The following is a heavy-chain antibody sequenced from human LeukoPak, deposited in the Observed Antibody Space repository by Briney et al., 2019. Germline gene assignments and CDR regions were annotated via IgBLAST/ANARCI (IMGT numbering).Heavy chain of an antibody. CDR3: ARYPSVAATGWGRWFDH. V-gene: IGHV3-48*02. J-gene: IGHJ5*02. Sequence: GGSLRLSCAASGFTFSSFNMNWVRHTPGKGLEWISYISSSSSTIYYADSVKGRFTISRDNAKSSLYLQMNSLRDEDTAVYYCARYPSVAATGWGRWFDHWGQGTLVTVSS. CDR1: GFTFSSFN. CDR2: ISSSSSTI. D-gene: IGHD6-13*01.